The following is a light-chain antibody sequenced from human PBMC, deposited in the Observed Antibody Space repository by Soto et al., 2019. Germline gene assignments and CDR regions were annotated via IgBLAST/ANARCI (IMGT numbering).Light chain of an antibody. CDR1: PSVTNF. J-gene: IGKJ5*01. V-gene: IGKV3-11*01. CDR2: GAS. CDR3: QQRNVWPPVT. Sequence: EIVLTQSPATLSLSPGERATLSCRASPSVTNFLAWYQQKPGQAPRLIIYGASNRATGIPARFSGSGSGTDFTLTISSLEPEDSAVYYCQQRNVWPPVTFGQGTRLEIK.